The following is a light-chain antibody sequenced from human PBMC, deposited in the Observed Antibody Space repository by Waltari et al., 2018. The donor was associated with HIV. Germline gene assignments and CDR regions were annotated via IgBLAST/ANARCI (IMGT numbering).Light chain of an antibody. CDR2: GAI. J-gene: IGKJ1*01. V-gene: IGKV3-15*01. CDR1: QSVSTN. Sequence: IVMTQSPAALSVSPGERATLSCRASQSVSTNVAWYHHKVGQPVRLLVYGAIPRATGVPCRISGSVSGKDFTLTIDSLQSGDSGSYYCQQYHDWPTFGQGTKVEI. CDR3: QQYHDWPT.